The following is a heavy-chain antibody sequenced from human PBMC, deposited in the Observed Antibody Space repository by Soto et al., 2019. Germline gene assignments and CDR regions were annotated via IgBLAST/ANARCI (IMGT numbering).Heavy chain of an antibody. V-gene: IGHV5-51*07. CDR3: ARLPDVFGYFDWLTHFDY. J-gene: IGHJ4*02. CDR1: GYSFTSYW. Sequence: GESLKISCKGSGYSFTSYWIGWVHQMPGKGLEWMGIIYPGDSDTRYSLSFQGQVTISADKSISTAYLQWSSLKASDTAMYYCARLPDVFGYFDWLTHFDYWGQGTRVTVSS. D-gene: IGHD3-9*01. CDR2: IYPGDSDT.